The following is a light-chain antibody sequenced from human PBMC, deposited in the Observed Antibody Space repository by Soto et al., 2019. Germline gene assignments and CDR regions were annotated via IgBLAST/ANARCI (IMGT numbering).Light chain of an antibody. CDR3: CSYTGNWV. Sequence: QSALTQPRSLSGSPGQSVTISCTGASSDLGDSNFVSWYQQHPGEVPKLLIYGVNKRPSGVPDRFSGSKSGNTASLTISGLQAEDEADYYCCSYTGNWVFGVGTKLTVL. CDR1: SSDLGDSNF. J-gene: IGLJ3*02. V-gene: IGLV2-11*01. CDR2: GVN.